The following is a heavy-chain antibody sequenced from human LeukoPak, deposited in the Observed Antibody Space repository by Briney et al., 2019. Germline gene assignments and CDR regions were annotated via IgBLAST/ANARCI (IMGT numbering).Heavy chain of an antibody. CDR1: GFTFSSYA. CDR3: ARDRIQLWFGNAFDI. V-gene: IGHV3-30-3*01. CDR2: ISYDGSNK. Sequence: PGGSLRLSCAASGFTFSSYAMHWVRQAPGKGLEWVAVISYDGSNKYYADSVKGRFTISRDNSKNTLYLQMNSLRAEDTAVYYCARDRIQLWFGNAFDIWGQGTMVTVSS. D-gene: IGHD5-18*01. J-gene: IGHJ3*02.